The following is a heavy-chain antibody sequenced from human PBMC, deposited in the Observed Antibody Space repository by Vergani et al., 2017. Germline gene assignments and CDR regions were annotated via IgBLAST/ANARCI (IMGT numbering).Heavy chain of an antibody. CDR2: MNPNSGNT. D-gene: IGHD6-6*01. CDR1: RYTFTSYD. J-gene: IGHJ6*03. CDR3: ARGREQLALYYYYXMDV. Sequence: QVQLVQSGAEVKKPGASVKVSCKASRYTFTSYDINWVRQATGQGLEWMGWMNPNSGNTGYAQKFQGRVTMTRNTSISTAYMELSSLRSEDTAVYYCARGREQLALYYYYXMDVWGKGTTVTVSS. V-gene: IGHV1-8*01.